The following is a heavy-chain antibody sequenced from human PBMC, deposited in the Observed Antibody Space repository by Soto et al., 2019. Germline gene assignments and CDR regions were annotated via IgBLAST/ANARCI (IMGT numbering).Heavy chain of an antibody. J-gene: IGHJ6*02. CDR1: GGSMNSYY. D-gene: IGHD2-15*01. CDR2: IYYSGST. CDR3: ARGCSGGSCYYYYGMDV. Sequence: PSETLSLTCTVSGGSMNSYYWSWIRQPPGKGLEWIGYIYYSGSTNYNPSLKSRVTISVNTSKNQFSLKLTSVTAADTAVYYCARGCSGGSCYYYYGMDVWGQGTTVTVSS. V-gene: IGHV4-59*12.